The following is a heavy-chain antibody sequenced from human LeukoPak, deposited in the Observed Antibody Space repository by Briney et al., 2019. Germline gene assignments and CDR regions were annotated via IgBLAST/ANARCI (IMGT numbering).Heavy chain of an antibody. J-gene: IGHJ6*04. CDR3: ARDGDCSSTTCNYGMDV. Sequence: SETLSLTCTVSGGSISTYYWSWIRQPPGEGLEWIGCIHYSGTTKYNPSLKSRVTISVDASKNQFSLKLSSVTAADTAVYYCARDGDCSSTTCNYGMDVWGKGTTVTVSS. D-gene: IGHD2-2*01. CDR2: IHYSGTT. V-gene: IGHV4-59*01. CDR1: GGSISTYY.